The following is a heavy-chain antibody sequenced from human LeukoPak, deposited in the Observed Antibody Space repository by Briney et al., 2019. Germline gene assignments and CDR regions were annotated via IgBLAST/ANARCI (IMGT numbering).Heavy chain of an antibody. CDR1: GFTFSSYV. D-gene: IGHD2-15*01. J-gene: IGHJ4*02. CDR3: AKAPAVGGYCSGGSCQLDY. CDR2: IRYDGSSK. Sequence: GGSLRLSCAASGFTFSSYVMHRVRQAPGKGLEWVAFIRYDGSSKYYADSVKGRFTISRDNSKNTLYLQMNSLRAEDTAVYYCAKAPAVGGYCSGGSCQLDYWGQGTLVTVSS. V-gene: IGHV3-30*02.